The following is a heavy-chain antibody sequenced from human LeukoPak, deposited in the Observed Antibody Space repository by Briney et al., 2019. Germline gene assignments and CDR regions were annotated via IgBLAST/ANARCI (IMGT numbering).Heavy chain of an antibody. CDR2: IRGDAGST. CDR1: GFTFDAFG. V-gene: IGHV3-20*04. CDR3: ARVWAWGSGNYFDN. D-gene: IGHD7-27*01. J-gene: IGHJ4*02. Sequence: PGGSLRLSCAASGFTFDAFGMTWVCQAPGKGLEWVSAIRGDAGSTGYADSVKGRFTISRDNAKNSLYLQMNSLRVEDTALYYCARVWAWGSGNYFDNWGQGTLVTVSS.